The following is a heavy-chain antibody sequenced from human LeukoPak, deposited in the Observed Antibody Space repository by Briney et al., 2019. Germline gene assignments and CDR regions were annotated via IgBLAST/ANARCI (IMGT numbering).Heavy chain of an antibody. D-gene: IGHD6-13*01. CDR1: GFTFSSYG. V-gene: IGHV3-30*18. CDR3: AKGGRYSSSWFDY. CDR2: ISYDGSNK. Sequence: GRSLRLSCAASGFTFSSYGMHWVRQAPGKGLEWVAVISYDGSNKYYADSVKGRFTISRDNSKNTLYLQMNSLRAEDTAVYYCAKGGRYSSSWFDYWGQGTLVTVSS. J-gene: IGHJ4*02.